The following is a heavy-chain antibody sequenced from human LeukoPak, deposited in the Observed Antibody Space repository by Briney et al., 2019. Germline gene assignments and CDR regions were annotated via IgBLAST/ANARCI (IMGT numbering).Heavy chain of an antibody. Sequence: PGGSLRLSCAASGFTFSSYAMHWVRQAPGKGLEWVAVISYDGSNKYYADSVKGRFTISRDNSKNTLYLQMNSLRAEDTAVYYCARDKGISMAGTGGFDYWGQGTLVTVSS. D-gene: IGHD6-19*01. CDR2: ISYDGSNK. J-gene: IGHJ4*02. V-gene: IGHV3-30-3*01. CDR3: ARDKGISMAGTGGFDY. CDR1: GFTFSSYA.